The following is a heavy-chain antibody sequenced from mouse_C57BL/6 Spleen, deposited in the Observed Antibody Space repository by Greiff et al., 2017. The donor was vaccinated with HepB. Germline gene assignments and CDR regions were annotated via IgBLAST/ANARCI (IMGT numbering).Heavy chain of an antibody. Sequence: EVKLVESGGGLVKPGGSLKLSCAASGFTFSDYGMHWVRQAPEKGLEWVAYISSGSSTIYYADTVKGRFTISRDNAKNTLYLQMSSLRSEDTALYYCARQRGIGYFDVWGTGTTVTVSS. V-gene: IGHV5-17*03. CDR1: GFTFSDYG. CDR3: ARQRGIGYFDV. J-gene: IGHJ1*03. CDR2: ISSGSSTI.